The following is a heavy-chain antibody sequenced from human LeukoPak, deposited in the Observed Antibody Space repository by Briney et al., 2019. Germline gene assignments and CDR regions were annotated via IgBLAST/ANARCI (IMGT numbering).Heavy chain of an antibody. J-gene: IGHJ4*02. Sequence: SETLSLTCTVSGGSISSGGYYWSWIRQHPGKGLEWIGYIYYSGSTYYNPSLKSRVTISVDTSKNQFSLKLSSVTAADTAVYYCARVSLVRGLFIFDYWGQGTLVTVSS. V-gene: IGHV4-31*03. CDR3: ARVSLVRGLFIFDY. D-gene: IGHD3-10*01. CDR1: GGSISSGGYY. CDR2: IYYSGST.